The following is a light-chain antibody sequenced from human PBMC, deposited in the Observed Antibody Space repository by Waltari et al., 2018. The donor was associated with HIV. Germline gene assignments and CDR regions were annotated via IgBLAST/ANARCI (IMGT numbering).Light chain of an antibody. CDR3: SSYTTSNTFV. CDR1: SSEVGGYDY. Sequence: QSALTQPASVSGSPGQSIPISCTGTSSEVGGYDYVSWYQQYPGKAPKLMIYDFSKRPSGVSNRFSGSKSGNTASLTVSGLQAEDEADYYCSSYTTSNTFVFGTGTKVTVL. CDR2: DFS. J-gene: IGLJ1*01. V-gene: IGLV2-14*03.